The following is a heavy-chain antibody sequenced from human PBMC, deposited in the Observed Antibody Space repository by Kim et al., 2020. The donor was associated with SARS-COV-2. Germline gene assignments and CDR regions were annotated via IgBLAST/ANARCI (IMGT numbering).Heavy chain of an antibody. Sequence: GGSLRLSCAASGFTFSSYDMHWVRQATGKGLELVSAIGTAGDTYYPGSVKVRFTISRENAKNSLYLQMNSLRAGDTAVYYCARDLQGDFVLWGRGTLVTVSS. CDR1: GFTFSSYD. J-gene: IGHJ2*01. V-gene: IGHV3-13*01. CDR2: IGTAGDT. CDR3: ARDLQGDFVL.